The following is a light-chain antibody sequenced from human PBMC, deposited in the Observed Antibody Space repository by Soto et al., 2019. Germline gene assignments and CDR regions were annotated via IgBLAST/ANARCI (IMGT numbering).Light chain of an antibody. Sequence: EIVLTQSPGTLSLSPGERATLSCRASQTISSNSLAWYQQQPGQAPRLLIYAASSRVTGIPDRFSGSGSGTAFSITISRLEPEDFAVFYCQQYDSSPLSFGGGTKVEIK. V-gene: IGKV3-20*01. CDR2: AAS. CDR1: QTISSNS. J-gene: IGKJ4*01. CDR3: QQYDSSPLS.